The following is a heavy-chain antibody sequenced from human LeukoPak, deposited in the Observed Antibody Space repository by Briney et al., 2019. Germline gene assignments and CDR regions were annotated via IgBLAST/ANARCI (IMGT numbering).Heavy chain of an antibody. D-gene: IGHD6-19*01. V-gene: IGHV3-21*01. CDR2: ISSSSSYI. Sequence: PGGSLRLSCAASGFTFSSYSMNWVRQAPGKGLEWVSSISSSSSYIYYADSVKGRFTISRYNAKNSLYLQMTSLGAEDTAVYYCARHRPGIAVAGMEDYFDYWGQGTLVTVSS. CDR3: ARHRPGIAVAGMEDYFDY. CDR1: GFTFSSYS. J-gene: IGHJ4*02.